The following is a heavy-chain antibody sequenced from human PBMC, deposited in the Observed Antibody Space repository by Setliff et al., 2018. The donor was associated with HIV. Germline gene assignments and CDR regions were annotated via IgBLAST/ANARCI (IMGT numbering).Heavy chain of an antibody. CDR3: ARDYYDSSGYYLLDAFDI. CDR1: GFTFSDYY. D-gene: IGHD3-22*01. Sequence: PGGSLRLSCAASGFTFSDYYMSWIRQAPGKGLEWVSYISSSSSYTNYADSVKGRFTISRDNAKNSLYLQMNSLRAEDTAVYYCARDYYDSSGYYLLDAFDIWGQGTMVTVSS. CDR2: ISSSSSYT. J-gene: IGHJ3*02. V-gene: IGHV3-11*05.